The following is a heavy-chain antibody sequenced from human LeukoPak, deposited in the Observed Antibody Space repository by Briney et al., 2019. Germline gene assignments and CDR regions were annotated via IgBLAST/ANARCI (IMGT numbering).Heavy chain of an antibody. CDR2: IYPGDSDT. Sequence: GESLKISCKGSGYSFTSYWIGWVRQMPGKGLECMGIIYPGDSDTRYSPSFQGQVTISADKSISTAYLQWSSLKASDTAMYYCATRGGYSSGWYYFDYWGQGTLVTVSS. J-gene: IGHJ4*02. CDR3: ATRGGYSSGWYYFDY. D-gene: IGHD6-19*01. CDR1: GYSFTSYW. V-gene: IGHV5-51*01.